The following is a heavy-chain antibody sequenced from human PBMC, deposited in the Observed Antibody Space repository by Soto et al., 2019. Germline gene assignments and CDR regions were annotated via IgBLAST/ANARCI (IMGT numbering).Heavy chain of an antibody. D-gene: IGHD3-22*01. CDR3: ARVVMGDYDSSGYSDY. J-gene: IGHJ4*02. CDR1: GGSISSGYYY. V-gene: IGHV4-30-4*01. Sequence: PSETLSLTCTVSGGSISSGYYYWSWIRQPPGKGLERIGYIYYSGSTYYNPSLKSRVTISVDTSKNQFSLKLSSVTAADTAVYYCARVVMGDYDSSGYSDYWGQGALVTVSS. CDR2: IYYSGST.